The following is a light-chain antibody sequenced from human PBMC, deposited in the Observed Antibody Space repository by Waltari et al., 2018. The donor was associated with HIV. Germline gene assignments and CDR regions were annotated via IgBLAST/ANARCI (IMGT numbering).Light chain of an antibody. CDR1: SSDVGGYTY. CDR3: SSYTGSSSVV. Sequence: QSALTQPASVSGSPGQSITISCTGASSDVGGYTYVSWYQQHPGKAPKLMIYEVSNRPSGVSNRFSGSKSGNTASLTISGLRAEDEADYYCSSYTGSSSVVFGGGTKLTVL. V-gene: IGLV2-14*01. CDR2: EVS. J-gene: IGLJ3*02.